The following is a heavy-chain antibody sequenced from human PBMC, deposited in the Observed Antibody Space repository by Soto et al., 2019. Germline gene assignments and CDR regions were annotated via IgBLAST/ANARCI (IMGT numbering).Heavy chain of an antibody. J-gene: IGHJ4*02. CDR2: IYHSGST. Sequence: PSETLSLTCAVSGGSISSSNWWSWVRQPPGKGLEWIGEIYHSGSTNYNPSLKSRVTISVDKSKNQFSLKLSSVTAADTAVYYCARGGNYDPKYYFDYWGQGTLVTVSS. CDR3: ARGGNYDPKYYFDY. CDR1: GGSISSSNW. D-gene: IGHD4-4*01. V-gene: IGHV4-4*02.